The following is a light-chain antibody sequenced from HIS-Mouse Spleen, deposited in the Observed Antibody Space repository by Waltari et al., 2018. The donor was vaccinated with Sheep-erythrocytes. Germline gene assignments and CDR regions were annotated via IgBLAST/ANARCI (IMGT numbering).Light chain of an antibody. CDR3: SSYTSSSTQV. Sequence: QSALTQPASVSGSPGQSITISFTGTSSDVGGYNYVIWYQQHPGKAPKLMIYEVSTQPSGVSNRFSGSKSGNTASLTISGLQAEDEADYYCSSYTSSSTQVFGGGTKLTVL. CDR1: SSDVGGYNY. J-gene: IGLJ2*01. CDR2: EVS. V-gene: IGLV2-14*01.